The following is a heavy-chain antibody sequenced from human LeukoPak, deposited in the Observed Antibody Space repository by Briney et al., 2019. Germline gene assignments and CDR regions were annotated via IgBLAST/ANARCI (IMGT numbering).Heavy chain of an antibody. CDR3: AKDRPGAILYSDS. D-gene: IGHD1-26*01. Sequence: ASVKVSCKASGYTFTSYYMHWVRQAPGQGLEWMGIINPSGGSTSYAQRFQGRVTMTRDMSTSTVYMELSSLRSEDTAAYYCAKDRPGAILYSDSWGQGTLVTVSS. CDR2: INPSGGST. V-gene: IGHV1-46*01. J-gene: IGHJ4*02. CDR1: GYTFTSYY.